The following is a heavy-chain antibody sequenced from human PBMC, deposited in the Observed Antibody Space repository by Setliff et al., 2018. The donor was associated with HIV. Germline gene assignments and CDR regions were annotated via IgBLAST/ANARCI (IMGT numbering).Heavy chain of an antibody. CDR2: VYYTGST. V-gene: IGHV4-34*09. J-gene: IGHJ4*02. D-gene: IGHD6-19*01. CDR1: GGSFSGYY. CDR3: ARDPAVADIDY. Sequence: PSETLSLTCAVYGGSFSGYYWSWIRQPPGKGLEWIGYVYYTGSTNYNPSLKSRVTISVDTSKNQFSLKLSSVTAADTAVYYCARDPAVADIDYWGQGTLVTVSS.